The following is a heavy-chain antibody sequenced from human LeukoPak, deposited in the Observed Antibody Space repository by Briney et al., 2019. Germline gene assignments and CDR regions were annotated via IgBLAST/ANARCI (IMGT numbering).Heavy chain of an antibody. CDR1: GDSVSNNSVA. J-gene: IGHJ5*01. V-gene: IGHV6-1*01. D-gene: IGHD2-21*01. Sequence: SQTLSLTCAISGDSVSNNSVAWNWIRQSPSRGLEWLGRTYYRSKWHYEYAMSVKSRININPDTSKNQFSLQLNSVTPEDTAVYYCARGYSLDSWGQGTLVTVSS. CDR3: ARGYSLDS. CDR2: TYYRSKWHY.